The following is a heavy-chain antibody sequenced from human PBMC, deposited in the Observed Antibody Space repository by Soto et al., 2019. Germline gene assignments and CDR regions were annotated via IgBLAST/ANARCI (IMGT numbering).Heavy chain of an antibody. D-gene: IGHD3-10*01. V-gene: IGHV1-69*13. Sequence: SVKVSCKASGDIFSTYAISWVRQAPGQGLEWMGGVIPIFTTPNYAQNFQARLTITADESTSTAYMELSSLRSEDTAVYYCARGGHYGSGTYFQNLIFWGQGTQVTVSS. J-gene: IGHJ4*02. CDR1: GDIFSTYA. CDR3: ARGGHYGSGTYFQNLIF. CDR2: VIPIFTTP.